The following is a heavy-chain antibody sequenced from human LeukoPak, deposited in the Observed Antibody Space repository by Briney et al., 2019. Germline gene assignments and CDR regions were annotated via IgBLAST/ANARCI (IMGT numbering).Heavy chain of an antibody. CDR1: GDSISTSGYY. CDR3: ARHKGSYSHLDS. J-gene: IGHJ4*02. D-gene: IGHD1-26*01. CDR2: IYFSGST. Sequence: PSETLSLTCTVSGDSISTSGYYWGWIRQPPGKGLEWIGSIYFSGSTYYNPSLKNRVSISVDTSKNQFSLKLTSVTAADTAVYYCARHKGSYSHLDSLGQGTLVTVSS. V-gene: IGHV4-39*01.